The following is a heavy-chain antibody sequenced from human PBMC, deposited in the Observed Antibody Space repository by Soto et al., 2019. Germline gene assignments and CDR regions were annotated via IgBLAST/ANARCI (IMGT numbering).Heavy chain of an antibody. CDR2: INHSGST. CDR1: GGSFSGYY. D-gene: IGHD1-26*01. Sequence: SVTLSLTCAVYGGSFSGYYWSWSCQPPGKGLEWIGEINHSGSTNYNPSLKSRVTISVDTSKNQFSLKLSSVTAADTAVYYCARGGYTGSYLVYCGQATLVTVSS. CDR3: ARGGYTGSYLVY. J-gene: IGHJ4*01. V-gene: IGHV4-34*01.